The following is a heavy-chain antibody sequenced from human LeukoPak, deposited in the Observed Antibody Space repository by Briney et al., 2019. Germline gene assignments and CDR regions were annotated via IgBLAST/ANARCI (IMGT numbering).Heavy chain of an antibody. CDR1: GYTFTSYG. D-gene: IGHD4-23*01. CDR3: ARTRPTVEGWGFDY. Sequence: ASVKVSCKASGYTFTSYGISWVRQAPGQGLEWMGWISAYNGNTNYAQKLQGRVTMTTDTSTSTTYMELRSLRSDDTAVYYCARTRPTVEGWGFDYWGQGTLVTVSS. V-gene: IGHV1-18*01. J-gene: IGHJ4*02. CDR2: ISAYNGNT.